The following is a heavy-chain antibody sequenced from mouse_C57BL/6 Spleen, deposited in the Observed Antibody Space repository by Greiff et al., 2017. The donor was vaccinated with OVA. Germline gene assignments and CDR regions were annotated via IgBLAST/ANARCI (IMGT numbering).Heavy chain of an antibody. D-gene: IGHD2-3*01. J-gene: IGHJ4*01. CDR3: ARGGGLLPYAMDY. V-gene: IGHV1-53*01. CDR1: GYTFTSYW. CDR2: INPSNGGT. Sequence: VQLQQPGTELVKPGASVKLSCKASGYTFTSYWMHWVKQRPGQGLEWIGNINPSNGGTNYNEKFKSKATLTVDKSSSTAYMQLSSLTSEDSAVYYCARGGGLLPYAMDYWGQGTSVTVSS.